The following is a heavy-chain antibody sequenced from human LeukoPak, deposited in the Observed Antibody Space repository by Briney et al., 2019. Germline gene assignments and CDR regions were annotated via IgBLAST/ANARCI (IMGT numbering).Heavy chain of an antibody. D-gene: IGHD1-26*01. CDR2: VDPEDGET. CDR3: ATDPWELLTGESDY. J-gene: IGHJ4*02. Sequence: VKVSCKASGYTFTDYYMHWVQQAPGKGLEWMGLVDPEDGETIYAEKFQGRVTITADTSTDTAYMELSSLRSEDTAVYYCATDPWELLTGESDYWGQGTLVTVSS. CDR1: GYTFTDYY. V-gene: IGHV1-69-2*01.